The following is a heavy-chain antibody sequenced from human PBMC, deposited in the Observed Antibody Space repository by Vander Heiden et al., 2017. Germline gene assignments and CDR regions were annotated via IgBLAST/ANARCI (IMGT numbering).Heavy chain of an antibody. CDR2: IFSNSATT. CDR3: AKDMPGSSWGPFDD. J-gene: IGHJ4*02. CDR1: GVTLATYD. Sequence: EVQLLESGGALVQLGGSLRLPCAASGVTLATYDMSWVRQPPGKGLEWVSGIFSNSATTYYTDSVKGRFSISRDNSKNMVYLQMNSLRVEDTAIYYCAKDMPGSSWGPFDDWGQGTLVTVSS. V-gene: IGHV3-23*01. D-gene: IGHD6-13*01.